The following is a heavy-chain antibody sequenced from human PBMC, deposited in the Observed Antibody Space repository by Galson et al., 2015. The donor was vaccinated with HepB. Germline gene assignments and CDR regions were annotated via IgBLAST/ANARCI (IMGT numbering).Heavy chain of an antibody. J-gene: IGHJ6*02. CDR2: INPSLGTT. CDR3: ARVGVVVRGSIGLGGLDV. D-gene: IGHD3-10*01. V-gene: IGHV1-46*01. CDR1: GYTFTNYY. Sequence: SGYTFTNYYINWVRQAPGQGLEWMGVINPSLGTTTYAQKFQGRVTMTRDTSTSTVYMELSSLRSEDTAVYYCARVGVVVRGSIGLGGLDVWGQGTTVTVSS.